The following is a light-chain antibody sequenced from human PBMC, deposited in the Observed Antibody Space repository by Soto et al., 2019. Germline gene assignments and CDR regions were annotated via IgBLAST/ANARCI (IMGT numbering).Light chain of an antibody. V-gene: IGKV3-11*01. CDR3: QQRSSWPFT. CDR2: ATT. CDR1: QSIGNY. Sequence: EVVLTQSPATLYLSPGRGATLSCSASQSIGNYLAWYQRKPSQAPRLLIYATTNRAPGIPARFSGSGYGTDFTLTISSLEPEDFAVYYCQQRSSWPFTFGPGTKVDIK. J-gene: IGKJ3*01.